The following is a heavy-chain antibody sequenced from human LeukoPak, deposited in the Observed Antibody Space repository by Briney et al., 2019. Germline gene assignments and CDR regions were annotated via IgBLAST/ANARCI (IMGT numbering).Heavy chain of an antibody. V-gene: IGHV4-59*12. CDR2: IYYSGST. D-gene: IGHD3-10*01. CDR1: GGSISSYY. CDR3: ARGRTYYYGSGSRNWFYP. J-gene: IGHJ5*02. Sequence: SETLSLTCTVSGGSISSYYWSWIRQPPGKGLEWIGYIYYSGSTNYNPSLKSRVTISVDTSKNQFSLKLSSVTAADTAVYYCARGRTYYYGSGSRNWFYPWGQGTLVTVSS.